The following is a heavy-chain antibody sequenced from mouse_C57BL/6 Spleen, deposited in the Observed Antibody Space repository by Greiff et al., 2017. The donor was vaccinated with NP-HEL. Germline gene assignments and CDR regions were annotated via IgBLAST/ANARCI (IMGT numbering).Heavy chain of an antibody. CDR2: ISSGSSTI. CDR1: GFTFSDYG. Sequence: VQLQQSGGGLVKPGGSLKLSCAASGFTFSDYGMHWVRQAPEKGLEWVAYISSGSSTIYYADTVKGRFTISRDNAKNTLFLQMTSLRSEDTAMYYCARDYSNYEGFAYWGQGTLVTVSA. V-gene: IGHV5-17*01. J-gene: IGHJ3*01. CDR3: ARDYSNYEGFAY. D-gene: IGHD2-5*01.